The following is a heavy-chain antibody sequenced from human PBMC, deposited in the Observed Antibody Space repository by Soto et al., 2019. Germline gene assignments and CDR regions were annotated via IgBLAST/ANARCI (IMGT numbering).Heavy chain of an antibody. CDR2: ISSSGSTI. CDR1: GFTFSSYA. D-gene: IGHD6-19*01. Sequence: AGGSLRLSCAASGFTFSSYAMSWVRQAPGKGLEWVSYISSSGSTIYYADSVKGRFTISRDNAKNSLYLQMNSLRAEDTAVYYCARDQVAGPNTIYYYYGMDVWGQGTTVTVSS. CDR3: ARDQVAGPNTIYYYYGMDV. J-gene: IGHJ6*02. V-gene: IGHV3-48*04.